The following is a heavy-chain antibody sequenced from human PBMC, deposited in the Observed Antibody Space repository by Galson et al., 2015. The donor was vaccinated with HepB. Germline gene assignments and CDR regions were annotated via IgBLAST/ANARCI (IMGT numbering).Heavy chain of an antibody. J-gene: IGHJ6*02. CDR3: ARVVGGATGYYYYYGMDV. Sequence: SLRLSCAASGFTFSSYSMNWVRQAPGKGLEWVSYISSSSSTIYYADSVKGRFTISRDNAKNSLYLQMNSLRAEDTAVYYCARVVGGATGYYYYYGMDVWGQGTTVTVSS. D-gene: IGHD1-26*01. V-gene: IGHV3-48*01. CDR1: GFTFSSYS. CDR2: ISSSSSTI.